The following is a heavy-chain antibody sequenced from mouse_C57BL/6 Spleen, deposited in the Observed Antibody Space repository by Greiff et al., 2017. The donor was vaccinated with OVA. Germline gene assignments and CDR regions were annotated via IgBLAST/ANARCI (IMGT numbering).Heavy chain of an antibody. CDR2: INTSSGYT. CDR1: GYTFTSYT. Sequence: QVQLQQSGAELARPGASVKMSCKASGYTFTSYTTHWVNQRPGQGLEWIGYINTSSGYTKYNQKFKDKATLTADKSASTAYMQRSSLTSEDSAVYDCARGTGDYWGQGTTLTVSS. V-gene: IGHV1-4*01. D-gene: IGHD3-3*01. J-gene: IGHJ2*01. CDR3: ARGTGDY.